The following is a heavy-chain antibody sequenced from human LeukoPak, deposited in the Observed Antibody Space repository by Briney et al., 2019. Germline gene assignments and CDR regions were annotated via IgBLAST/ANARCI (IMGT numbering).Heavy chain of an antibody. Sequence: ASVKVSCKASGYTFTGYYMHWVRQAPGQGLEWMGWINRNSGGTNYAQKFQGRVTMTRDTSISTAYMELSRLRSDDTAVYYCARAEVEQWLVQVYYGMDVWGQGTTVTVSS. CDR1: GYTFTGYY. D-gene: IGHD6-19*01. J-gene: IGHJ6*02. CDR2: INRNSGGT. CDR3: ARAEVEQWLVQVYYGMDV. V-gene: IGHV1-2*02.